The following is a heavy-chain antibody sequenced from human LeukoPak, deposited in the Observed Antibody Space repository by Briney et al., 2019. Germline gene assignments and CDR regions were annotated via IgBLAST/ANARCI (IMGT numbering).Heavy chain of an antibody. Sequence: SETLSLTCTVSGGSISSYYWSWIRQPPGKGLEWIGYIYYGGSTNYNPSLKSRVTISVDTSKNQFSLKLSSVTAADTAVYYCARSRGWLRAFDYWGQGTLVTVPS. J-gene: IGHJ4*02. D-gene: IGHD5-12*01. V-gene: IGHV4-59*01. CDR1: GGSISSYY. CDR2: IYYGGST. CDR3: ARSRGWLRAFDY.